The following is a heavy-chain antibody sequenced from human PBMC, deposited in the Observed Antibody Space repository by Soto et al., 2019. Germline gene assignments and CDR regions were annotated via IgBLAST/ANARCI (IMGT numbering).Heavy chain of an antibody. CDR1: GFTFSSYG. V-gene: IGHV3-30*18. CDR2: ISYDGSNK. J-gene: IGHJ6*03. D-gene: IGHD2-15*01. Sequence: GGSLRLSCAASGFTFSSYGMHWVRQAPGKGLEWVAVISYDGSNKYYADSVKGRFTISRDNSKNTLYLQMNSLRAEDTAVYYCAKDRRISNYMDVWGKGTTVTVSS. CDR3: AKDRRISNYMDV.